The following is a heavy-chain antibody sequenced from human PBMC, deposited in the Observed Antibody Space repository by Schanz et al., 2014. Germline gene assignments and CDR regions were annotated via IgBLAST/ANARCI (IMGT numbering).Heavy chain of an antibody. D-gene: IGHD6-19*01. Sequence: EVQLVESGGGLVQPGGSLRLSCAASGFTFTNYAMSWVRQAPGKGLEWISYITYNGGTIYYADSVKGRFTISRDNAKSSLYLQMNSLRVEDTAVYYCAASSGWHPSTDYWGQGTLVTVSS. CDR2: ITYNGGTI. CDR3: AASSGWHPSTDY. J-gene: IGHJ4*02. CDR1: GFTFTNYA. V-gene: IGHV3-48*04.